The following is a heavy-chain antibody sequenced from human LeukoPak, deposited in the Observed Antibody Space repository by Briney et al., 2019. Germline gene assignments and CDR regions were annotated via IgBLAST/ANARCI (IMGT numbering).Heavy chain of an antibody. Sequence: SQTLSLTCTVSGGSISSGSYYWSWIRQPAGKGLEWIGRIYTSGSTNYNPSLKSRVTISVDTSKNQFSLKLSSVTAADTAVYYCARANWGSGEFDYWGQGTLVTVSS. CDR1: GGSISSGSYY. V-gene: IGHV4-61*02. CDR2: IYTSGST. CDR3: ARANWGSGEFDY. J-gene: IGHJ4*02. D-gene: IGHD7-27*01.